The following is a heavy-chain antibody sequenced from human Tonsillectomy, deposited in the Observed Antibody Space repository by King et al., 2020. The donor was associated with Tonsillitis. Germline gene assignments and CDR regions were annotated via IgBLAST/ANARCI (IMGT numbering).Heavy chain of an antibody. CDR3: ARHRXGEXIDSYYYYGMDV. D-gene: IGHD3-10*01. CDR2: IDPSDSYT. Sequence: QLVQSGAEVKKPGESLRISCKGSGYSFISYWISWVRQMPGKGLEWMGRIDPSDSYTNYSPSFQGHVTISADKSISTAYLQWSSLKASDTAMYYCARHRXGEXIDSYYYYGMDVWGQGTTVTVSS. V-gene: IGHV5-10-1*03. J-gene: IGHJ6*02. CDR1: GYSFISYW.